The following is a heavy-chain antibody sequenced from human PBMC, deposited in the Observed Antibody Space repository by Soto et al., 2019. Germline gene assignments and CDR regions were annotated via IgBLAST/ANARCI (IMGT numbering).Heavy chain of an antibody. Sequence: QAQLVQSGAEVKRPGASVKVSCEASGYTFTSYYLHWVRQAPGQGLEWMGWIHPNGGDTKYAQKCRGRVTMTSDTSITTVYREVQMLTADDTAVYYCARQLAYCGGDCFTEPVDYWGQGTLVTVSS. CDR2: IHPNGGDT. J-gene: IGHJ4*02. V-gene: IGHV1-2*02. CDR3: ARQLAYCGGDCFTEPVDY. D-gene: IGHD2-21*02. CDR1: GYTFTSYY.